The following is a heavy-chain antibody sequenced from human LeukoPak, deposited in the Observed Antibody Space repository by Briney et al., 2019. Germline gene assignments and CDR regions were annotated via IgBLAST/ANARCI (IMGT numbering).Heavy chain of an antibody. Sequence: GRSLSLSCAASGFTFSSYAMHWVRQAPGKGLEWVAVTSFDGSDKFYADSVRGRFTISRDNSRNTLYLQLNSPRAEDTAVYYCATQPCSGGRCYLLHWGQGTTVTVSS. CDR2: TSFDGSDK. D-gene: IGHD2-15*01. CDR1: GFTFSSYA. CDR3: ATQPCSGGRCYLLH. J-gene: IGHJ6*02. V-gene: IGHV3-30*04.